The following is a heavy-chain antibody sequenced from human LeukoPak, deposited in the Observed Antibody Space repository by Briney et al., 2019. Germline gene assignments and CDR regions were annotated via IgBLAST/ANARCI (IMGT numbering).Heavy chain of an antibody. CDR3: IVFGDSNH. V-gene: IGHV3-53*01. Sequence: GGSLRLSCAASGLTGSHNYVSWVRQAPGKGLEWVSAIHTSGDTCYTDSVKGRFTISRDTSKNTLYLQINSLRVEDTAVYYCIVFGDSNHWGQGTLVTVSS. CDR2: IHTSGDT. CDR1: GLTGSHNY. J-gene: IGHJ5*02. D-gene: IGHD4-17*01.